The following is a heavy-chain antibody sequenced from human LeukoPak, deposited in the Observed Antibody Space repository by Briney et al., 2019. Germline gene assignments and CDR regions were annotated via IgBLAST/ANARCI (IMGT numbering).Heavy chain of an antibody. D-gene: IGHD3-16*01. CDR1: GFSFISVG. J-gene: IGHJ4*02. Sequence: GGSLRLSCAVAGFSFISVGMLWVRQAPGKGLEWVGRIKSKDESEKTDYAAPVKGRFTISRDDSKATLFLQMNSLKMEDTAIYYCTTGIDYGGGYWGQGTLVSVSS. V-gene: IGHV3-15*05. CDR2: IKSKDESEKT. CDR3: TTGIDYGGGY.